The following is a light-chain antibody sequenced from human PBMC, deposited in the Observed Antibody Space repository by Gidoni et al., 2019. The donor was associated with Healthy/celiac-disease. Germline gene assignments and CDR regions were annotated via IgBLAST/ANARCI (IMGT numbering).Light chain of an antibody. Sequence: SYVLTQPPSVSVAPGKTARITCGGNNIGRKSVPWYQQKPGQAPVLVIYYDSDRPSGLPERFSGSNSGNTATLTISRVEAGDEADYYCQVWDSSSDRVFGGGTKLTVL. J-gene: IGLJ3*02. CDR3: QVWDSSSDRV. CDR2: YDS. CDR1: NIGRKS. V-gene: IGLV3-21*04.